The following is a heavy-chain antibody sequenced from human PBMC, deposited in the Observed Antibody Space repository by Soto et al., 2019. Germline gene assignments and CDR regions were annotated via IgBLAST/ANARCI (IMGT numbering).Heavy chain of an antibody. Sequence: GPSVKVSCKASGGTFSNYAISWVRQAPGQGLEWVGGIIPMFGTSNYAQNFQGRVSITADESTSTAYMELSSLRSEDTAVYYCARGVRTGFYGMDVWGQGTTVTVSS. CDR3: ARGVRTGFYGMDV. J-gene: IGHJ6*02. D-gene: IGHD3-10*01. CDR2: IIPMFGTS. V-gene: IGHV1-69*13. CDR1: GGTFSNYA.